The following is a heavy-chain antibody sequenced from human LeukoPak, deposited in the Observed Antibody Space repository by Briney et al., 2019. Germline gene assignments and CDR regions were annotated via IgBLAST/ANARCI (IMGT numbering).Heavy chain of an antibody. CDR1: GVSLSTQW. V-gene: IGHV3-7*03. Sequence: GRSLRLSCAESGVSLSTQWMSWVRHAPGKGLEWVATIKPDGGQKNYVDSVKGRFTISRDNAHNSLYLQMNSLRAEDTAVYYCARGLVGYCSGGAWDGTCFDYWGQGTLVTVSS. CDR3: ARGLVGYCSGGAWDGTCFDY. J-gene: IGHJ4*02. D-gene: IGHD2-15*01. CDR2: IKPDGGQK.